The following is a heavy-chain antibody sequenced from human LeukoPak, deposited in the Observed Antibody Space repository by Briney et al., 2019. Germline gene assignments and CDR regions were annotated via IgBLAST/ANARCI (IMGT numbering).Heavy chain of an antibody. D-gene: IGHD1-26*01. CDR3: ARDLNGWESYFDY. V-gene: IGHV3-23*01. Sequence: PGGSLRLSCAASAFSFSSFAMTWVRQAPGKGLEWVSGIHGSGVTTYYADSVKGRFTISRDNSRKMLYLQMHSLRGEDTAVYYCARDLNGWESYFDYWGQGTLVTVSS. J-gene: IGHJ4*02. CDR1: AFSFSSFA. CDR2: IHGSGVTT.